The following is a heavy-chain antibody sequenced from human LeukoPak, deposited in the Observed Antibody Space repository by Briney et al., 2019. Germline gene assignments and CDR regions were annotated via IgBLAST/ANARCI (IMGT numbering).Heavy chain of an antibody. CDR1: GGSFSGYY. Sequence: SETLSLICSVYGGSFSGYYWSWIRQPPGKGLEWIGEINHSGSTNYNPSLKSRVTISVDTSKNQFSLKLSSVADADTAVYYCARSSLGSSSSWHVYWGQGTMVTVSS. CDR2: INHSGST. J-gene: IGHJ4*02. CDR3: ARSSLGSSSSWHVY. V-gene: IGHV4-34*01. D-gene: IGHD6-13*01.